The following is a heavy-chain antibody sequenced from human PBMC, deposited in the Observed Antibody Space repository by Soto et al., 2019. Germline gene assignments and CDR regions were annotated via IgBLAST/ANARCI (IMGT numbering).Heavy chain of an antibody. CDR1: GGSFSEYY. CDR3: ARRYYYDNGGSIDY. J-gene: IGHJ4*02. Sequence: SLTCAVYGGSFSEYYWNWIRQTPGKGLEWIGEINHSGNTNYSPSLKSRVTISVDTSKIQFSLRLNSVTAADTAVYYCARRYYYDNGGSIDYWGQGTLVTVSS. D-gene: IGHD3-22*01. V-gene: IGHV4-34*01. CDR2: INHSGNT.